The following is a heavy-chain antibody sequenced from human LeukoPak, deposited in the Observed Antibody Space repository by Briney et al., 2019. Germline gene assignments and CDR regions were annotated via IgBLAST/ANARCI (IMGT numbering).Heavy chain of an antibody. Sequence: SETLSLTCTVSGGSISSGDYYWSWLRQPPGKGLEWIGYIYYSGSTYYNPSLKSRVTISVDTSKNQFSLKLSSVTAADTAVYYCARGPDIVVVPAAIGRLDYWGQGTLVTVSS. CDR3: ARGPDIVVVPAAIGRLDY. V-gene: IGHV4-30-4*01. CDR2: IYYSGST. J-gene: IGHJ4*02. CDR1: GGSISSGDYY. D-gene: IGHD2-2*01.